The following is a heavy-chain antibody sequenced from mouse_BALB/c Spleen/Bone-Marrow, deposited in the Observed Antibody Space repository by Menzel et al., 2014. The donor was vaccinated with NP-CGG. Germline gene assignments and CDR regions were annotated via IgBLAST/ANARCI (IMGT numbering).Heavy chain of an antibody. CDR3: ARDRGLTYFDY. CDR2: IRNKANGYTT. V-gene: IGHV7-3*02. Sequence: VQLKESGGGLVQPGGSLGLSCATSGFTFTDYYMSWVRQPPGKALEWLGFIRNKANGYTTEYSASVKGRFTISRDNSQSILYLQMNTLRAEDSATYYCARDRGLTYFDYWGQGTTLTVSS. D-gene: IGHD2-4*01. CDR1: GFTFTDYY. J-gene: IGHJ2*01.